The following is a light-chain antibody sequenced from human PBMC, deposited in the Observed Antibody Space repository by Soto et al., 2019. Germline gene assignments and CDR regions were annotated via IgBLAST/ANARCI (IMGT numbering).Light chain of an antibody. CDR2: GAS. CDR1: QSVSSSY. V-gene: IGKV3-20*01. Sequence: EIVLTQSPGTLSLSPGERATLSCMASQSVSSSYLAWYQQKPGQAPRLLIYGASSRATGIPDRFSGSGSGTDFTLTIRRLEPEDFAVYYCQQYGSSLFTFGPGTKVDIK. J-gene: IGKJ3*01. CDR3: QQYGSSLFT.